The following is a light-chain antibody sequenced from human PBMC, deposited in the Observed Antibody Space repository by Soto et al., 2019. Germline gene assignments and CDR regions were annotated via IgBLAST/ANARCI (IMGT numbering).Light chain of an antibody. CDR1: SSDVGGYNY. J-gene: IGLJ3*02. CDR2: EVS. Sequence: QSALTQPASVSGSPGQSITISCTGTSSDVGGYNYVSWYQHHPDKAPKLMIYEVSNRPSGVSNRFSGSKSGNTASLTISGLQAEDEADYYCSSSTSGSILGFGGGTMLTVL. CDR3: SSSTSGSILG. V-gene: IGLV2-14*01.